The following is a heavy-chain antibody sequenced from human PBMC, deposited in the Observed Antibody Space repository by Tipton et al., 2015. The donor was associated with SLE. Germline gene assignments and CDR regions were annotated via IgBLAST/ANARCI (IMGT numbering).Heavy chain of an antibody. CDR3: AKEKGSAQYFLDY. V-gene: IGHV3-33*06. CDR1: GFTFRSYG. D-gene: IGHD6-19*01. Sequence: SLRLSCAASGFTFRSYGMPWVRQAPGRGLAWVAVIWYDGSNKYYADSVTGRFTISRDNSKNTLYLQMSSLRAEDTAVYYCAKEKGSAQYFLDYWGQGTLVTVSS. J-gene: IGHJ4*02. CDR2: IWYDGSNK.